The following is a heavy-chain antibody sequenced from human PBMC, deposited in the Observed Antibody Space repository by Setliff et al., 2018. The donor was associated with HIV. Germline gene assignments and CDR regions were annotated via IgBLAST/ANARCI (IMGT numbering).Heavy chain of an antibody. Sequence: PSETLSLTCSVSGDSISRYYWSWIRQPPGKGLEWIGYIDYSGSTSYNPSLKSRVTISEDTSKHQFSLKLTSVTAADTAVYYCARSPRLRGGHNWFDPWGQGTLVTVSS. CDR2: IDYSGST. V-gene: IGHV4-59*08. J-gene: IGHJ5*02. CDR3: ARSPRLRGGHNWFDP. CDR1: GDSISRYY. D-gene: IGHD4-17*01.